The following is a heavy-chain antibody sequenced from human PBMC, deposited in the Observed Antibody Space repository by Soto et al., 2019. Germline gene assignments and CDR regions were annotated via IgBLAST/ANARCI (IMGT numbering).Heavy chain of an antibody. CDR1: GGTISIYY. CDR2: IYYSGST. D-gene: IGHD6-6*01. V-gene: IGHV4-59*01. CDR3: AGIAPLLSWLDP. J-gene: IGHJ5*02. Sequence: SETLSLTCTVSGGTISIYYWSLIRQPPGKGLEWIGYIYYSGSTNYNPSLKSRVTISVDTSKNQFSLKLSSVTAADTAVYYCAGIAPLLSWLDPSCQGAVITASS.